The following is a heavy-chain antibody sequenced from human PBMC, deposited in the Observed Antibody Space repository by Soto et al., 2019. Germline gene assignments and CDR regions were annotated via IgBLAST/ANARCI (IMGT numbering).Heavy chain of an antibody. CDR2: IYYDGST. V-gene: IGHV4-31*03. D-gene: IGHD6-13*01. J-gene: IGHJ4*02. Sequence: QVQLQESGPGLVKPSQTLSLTCTVSGGSISSGGYYWSWIRQHPGKGLEWIGYIYYDGSTYYNLSLKSRVTIPVDTSKNQFSLKLSSVTAADTAVYYCARGNPSWYYFDYWGQGTLVTVSS. CDR1: GGSISSGGYY. CDR3: ARGNPSWYYFDY.